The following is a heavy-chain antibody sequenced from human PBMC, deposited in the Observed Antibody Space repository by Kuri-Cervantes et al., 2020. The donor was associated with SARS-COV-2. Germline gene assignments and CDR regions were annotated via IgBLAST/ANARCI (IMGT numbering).Heavy chain of an antibody. CDR1: GFSLTTSGMC. CDR3: VRIRAATVIADY. J-gene: IGHJ4*02. Sequence: SGSTLVKPTQTLTLTCTFSGFSLTTSGMCVAWIRQPPGKALEWLARIDWDDDKYYKTSLSTRLSISKDTSKDQVVLTMTNMDPVDTGTYYCVRIRAATVIADYWGQGALVTVSS. CDR2: IDWDDDK. V-gene: IGHV2-70*11. D-gene: IGHD4-11*01.